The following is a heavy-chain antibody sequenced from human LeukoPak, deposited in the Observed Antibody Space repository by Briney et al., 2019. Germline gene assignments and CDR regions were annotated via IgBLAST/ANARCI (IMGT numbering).Heavy chain of an antibody. D-gene: IGHD3-10*01. CDR1: GFTFSDYW. CDR3: AKEPRELLWFGGIPIDY. Sequence: GGSLRLSCVASGFTFSDYWMTWVRQAPGKGLERVANINKDGGEKYYMESVKGRFTISRDNAKNSLYLQMNSLRAEDTAVYYCAKEPRELLWFGGIPIDYWGQGTLVTVSS. V-gene: IGHV3-7*01. J-gene: IGHJ4*02. CDR2: INKDGGEK.